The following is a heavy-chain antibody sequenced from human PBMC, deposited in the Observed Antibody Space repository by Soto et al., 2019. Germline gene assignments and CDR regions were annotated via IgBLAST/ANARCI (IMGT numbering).Heavy chain of an antibody. D-gene: IGHD3-16*01. CDR2: IKQGGNEK. CDR1: GFSFSTYL. J-gene: IGHJ6*02. Sequence: PGESLKISCAASGFSFSTYLMSWVRQAPGKGLEWVANIKQGGNEKFYVDSVKGRFTISRDNDKKSLYLQMDSLRVEDTAVYYCVGALTYEVPYYYYGMDVWGQGTTVTVSS. V-gene: IGHV3-7*01. CDR3: VGALTYEVPYYYYGMDV.